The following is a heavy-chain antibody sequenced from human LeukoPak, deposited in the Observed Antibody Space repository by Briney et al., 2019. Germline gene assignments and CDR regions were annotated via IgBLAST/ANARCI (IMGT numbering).Heavy chain of an antibody. D-gene: IGHD3-3*01. CDR2: FDREDGGT. V-gene: IGHV1-24*01. J-gene: IGHJ3*02. CDR1: GYSGIELD. Sequence: EASVKVSCKVSGYSGIELDMHWVRQAPGKGLEWMGGFDREDGGTIYARKFQGRVTMTEDTSADTAYMELSSLTSEDTAVYYCATHPISGVVTYAFHMWGRGTLVTVSS. CDR3: ATHPISGVVTYAFHM.